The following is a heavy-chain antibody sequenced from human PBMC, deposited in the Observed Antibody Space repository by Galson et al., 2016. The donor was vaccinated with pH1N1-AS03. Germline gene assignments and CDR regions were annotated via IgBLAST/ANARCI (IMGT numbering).Heavy chain of an antibody. V-gene: IGHV3-30*01. CDR3: ARDSVSGGTYYYGMDV. CDR2: ISHDGRNK. CDR1: GVIVSTYA. Sequence: SLRLSCAASGVIVSTYAMHWVRQAPGKGLEWLAVISHDGRNKYYADSVKGRITISRDNSKNTLFVQMDSLRVEGTAVYYCARDSVSGGTYYYGMDVWGQGATVTVSS. J-gene: IGHJ6*02. D-gene: IGHD6-13*01.